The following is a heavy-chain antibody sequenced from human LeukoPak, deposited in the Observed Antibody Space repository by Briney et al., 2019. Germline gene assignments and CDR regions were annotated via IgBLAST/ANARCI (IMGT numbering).Heavy chain of an antibody. CDR3: ARIEYYYYYMDV. CDR2: IYYSGST. J-gene: IGHJ6*03. V-gene: IGHV4-59*01. CDR1: GGSISRFY. Sequence: PSETLSLTCTVSGGSISRFYWSWIRQPPWKGLGWIGYIYYSGSTNYNPSLNSQGTISLDTSKNQFPLKLDSVTAADTAVYYCARIEYYYYYMDVWGKGTTVTVSS.